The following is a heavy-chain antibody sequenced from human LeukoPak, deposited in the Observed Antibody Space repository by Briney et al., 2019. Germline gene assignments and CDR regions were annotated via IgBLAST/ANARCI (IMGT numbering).Heavy chain of an antibody. CDR1: GGSIRGFY. D-gene: IGHD6-19*01. J-gene: IGHJ5*02. CDR2: IYFSTIYSSGST. V-gene: IGHV4-59*01. CDR3: ARETGVAGNDWFDP. Sequence: PSETLSLTCSVSGGSIRGFYWGWIRQPPGKGLEWIGYIYFSTIYSSGSTNYNPSLKSRVSISVDTSKNQISLQLTSVTAADTAVYYCARETGVAGNDWFDPWGQGTLVIVSS.